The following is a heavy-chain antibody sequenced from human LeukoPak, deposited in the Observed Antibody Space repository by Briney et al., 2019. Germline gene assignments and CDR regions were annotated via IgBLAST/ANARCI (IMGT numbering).Heavy chain of an antibody. D-gene: IGHD6-13*01. Sequence: GASVKVSCKASGGTFSSYAISWVRQAPGQGLEWMGRIIPIFGTANYAQKFQGRVTITTDESTSTAYMELSSLRSEGTAVYYCARDRKGSNPGLYSSSWYWFDPWGQGTLVTVSS. CDR3: ARDRKGSNPGLYSSSWYWFDP. J-gene: IGHJ5*02. CDR2: IIPIFGTA. CDR1: GGTFSSYA. V-gene: IGHV1-69*05.